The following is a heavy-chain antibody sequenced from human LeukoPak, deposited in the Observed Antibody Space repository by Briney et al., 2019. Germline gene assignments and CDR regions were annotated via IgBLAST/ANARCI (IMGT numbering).Heavy chain of an antibody. CDR2: ISGSGGST. D-gene: IGHD3-16*01. Sequence: HSGGSLRLSCAASGFTFSSYAMSWVRQAPGKGLEWVSAISGSGGSTYYADSVKGRFTISRGNSKNTLYLQMNSLRAEDTAVYYCARDSMIAGYDYWGQGTLVTVSS. CDR3: ARDSMIAGYDY. CDR1: GFTFSSYA. J-gene: IGHJ4*02. V-gene: IGHV3-23*01.